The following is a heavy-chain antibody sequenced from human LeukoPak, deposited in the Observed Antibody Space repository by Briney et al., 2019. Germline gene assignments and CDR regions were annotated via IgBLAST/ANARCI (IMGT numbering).Heavy chain of an antibody. Sequence: KPSETLSLTCTVSGGSISPYYWSWIRQTPGKGLEWIGYILYSGTTTNYNPSLKSRVTISVDTSKNQFSLKLSSVTAADTAVYYCARVGDWNDLVYWGQGTLDPVSS. D-gene: IGHD1-1*01. V-gene: IGHV4-59*01. CDR2: ILYSGTTT. CDR1: GGSISPYY. CDR3: ARVGDWNDLVY. J-gene: IGHJ4*02.